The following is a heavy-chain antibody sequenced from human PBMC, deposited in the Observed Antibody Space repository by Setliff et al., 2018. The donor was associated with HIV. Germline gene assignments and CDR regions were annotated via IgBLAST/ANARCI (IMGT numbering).Heavy chain of an antibody. CDR1: GASITSHY. CDR2: IYSTGST. D-gene: IGHD4-17*01. V-gene: IGHV4-59*11. J-gene: IGHJ4*02. CDR3: AKGAGFYGDYTFDY. Sequence: TLSLTCPVSGASITSHYWSWIRQSPGRELEWIGYIYSTGSTNYNPSLQSRVSISMNASKNKFSLKVTSVTSADTAVYYCAKGAGFYGDYTFDYWGQGNRGTSPQ.